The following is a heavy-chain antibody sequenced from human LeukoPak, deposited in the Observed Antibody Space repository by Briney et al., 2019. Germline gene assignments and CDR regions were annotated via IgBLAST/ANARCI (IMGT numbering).Heavy chain of an antibody. CDR1: GFTFSGHV. Sequence: HPGGSLRLSCAASGFTFSGHVMHWVRQAPGKALEYVLGINGDGDITYNSVKDVNSVGDRFTISRDNSKNILYLQMGSLRAEDMAVYYCAREGPSSGPGDLDYWGQGTLVTVSS. D-gene: IGHD6-6*01. J-gene: IGHJ4*02. CDR2: INGDGDIT. CDR3: AREGPSSGPGDLDY. V-gene: IGHV3-64*01.